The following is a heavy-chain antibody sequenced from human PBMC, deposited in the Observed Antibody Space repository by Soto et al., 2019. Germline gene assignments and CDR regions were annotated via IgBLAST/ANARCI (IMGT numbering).Heavy chain of an antibody. D-gene: IGHD5-18*01. CDR3: AASPERRYSYGLGIYYNYGMDV. J-gene: IGHJ6*02. V-gene: IGHV1-69*06. CDR1: GDTFSTYA. CDR2: IIPIFGTA. Sequence: QVQLVQSGAEVKKPGSSVKVSCKASGDTFSTYAISWVRQAPGQGLEWMGGIIPIFGTANHAQKFQGSVTIPAAKSTRTAYMELSRLRSQDTAVYYCAASPERRYSYGLGIYYNYGMDVWCQGTTVSVSS.